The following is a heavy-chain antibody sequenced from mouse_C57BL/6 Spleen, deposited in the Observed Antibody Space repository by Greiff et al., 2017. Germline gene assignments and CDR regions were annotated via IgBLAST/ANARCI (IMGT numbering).Heavy chain of an antibody. D-gene: IGHD2-4*01. Sequence: EVQRVESGGGLVKPGGSLKLSCAASGFTFSDYGMHWVRQAPEKGLEWVAYISSGSSTIYYADTVKGRFTISRDNAKNTLFLQMTSLMSEDTAMYYCATNHYYDSQDWGQGTTLTVSS. CDR1: GFTFSDYG. CDR3: ATNHYYDSQD. V-gene: IGHV5-17*01. J-gene: IGHJ2*01. CDR2: ISSGSSTI.